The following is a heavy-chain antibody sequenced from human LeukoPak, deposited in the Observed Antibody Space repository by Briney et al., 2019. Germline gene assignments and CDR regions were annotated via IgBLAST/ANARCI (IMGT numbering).Heavy chain of an antibody. Sequence: GGSLRLSCAASGFSFSQIAMNWVRQAPGKGLEWVSGFAGNGGGTYYADSVKGRFTISRDNSKNTVYLQMNSLSARDTAVYYCARLFGGVTTFDYWGQGILVTVSS. CDR1: GFSFSQIA. J-gene: IGHJ4*02. V-gene: IGHV3-23*01. D-gene: IGHD4-17*01. CDR3: ARLFGGVTTFDY. CDR2: FAGNGGGT.